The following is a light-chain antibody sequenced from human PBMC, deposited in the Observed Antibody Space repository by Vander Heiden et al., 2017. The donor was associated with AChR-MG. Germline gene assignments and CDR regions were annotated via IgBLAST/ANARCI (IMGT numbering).Light chain of an antibody. CDR2: GAS. CDR1: QGVSSI. V-gene: IGKV3-15*01. CDR3: QQLNKWPPIT. Sequence: EIAMTQFPASLSVSPGERATLSCRASQGVSSILAWYQQKPGKAPRLLIYGASTRATGIPARFSGSGSGTEFTLTISSLQSEDFAIYYCQQLNKWPPITFGAGTKVEIK. J-gene: IGKJ4*01.